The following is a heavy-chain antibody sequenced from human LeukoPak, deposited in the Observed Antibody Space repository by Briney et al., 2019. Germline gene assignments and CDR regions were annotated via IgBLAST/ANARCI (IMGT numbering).Heavy chain of an antibody. CDR3: ARVGVPPHYYDNTGLWPPYFDS. D-gene: IGHD3-22*01. CDR1: GYPFTSFY. V-gene: IGHV1-46*01. CDR2: INPSDGTT. J-gene: IGHJ4*02. Sequence: ASVKVSCKASGYPFTSFYIHWVRQAPGQGLEWMGIINPSDGTTTYAQKFQGRVSMTGDKSTTTVYMELSSLRSEDTAVYFCARVGVPPHYYDNTGLWPPYFDSWGQGALVTVSS.